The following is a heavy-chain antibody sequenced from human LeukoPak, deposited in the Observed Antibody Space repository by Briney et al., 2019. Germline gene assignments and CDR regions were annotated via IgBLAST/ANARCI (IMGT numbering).Heavy chain of an antibody. CDR1: GFTFSSYE. D-gene: IGHD7-27*01. CDR3: ARGWGTLDY. V-gene: IGHV3-48*03. Sequence: PGGSLRLSCAASGFTFSSYEMNWVRQAPGKGLEWVSYITSSSGTMYYADSVKGRFTISRDNAKNSLYLQMNSLRAEDTAVYYCARGWGTLDYWSQGTQVTVSS. CDR2: ITSSSGTM. J-gene: IGHJ4*02.